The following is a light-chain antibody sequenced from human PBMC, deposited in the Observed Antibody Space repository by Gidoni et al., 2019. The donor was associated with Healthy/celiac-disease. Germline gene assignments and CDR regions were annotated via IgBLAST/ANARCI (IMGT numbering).Light chain of an antibody. Sequence: DSLLTQSPLSLPVTPGEPASSSCRSSQSLLHSNGYNYLDWYLQKPGQSPQLLIYLGSNRASGVPDRFSGSGSGTDFTLKISRVEAEDVGVYYCMQALPPYTFGQXTKLEIK. V-gene: IGKV2-28*01. CDR2: LGS. CDR3: MQALPPYT. CDR1: QSLLHSNGYNY. J-gene: IGKJ2*01.